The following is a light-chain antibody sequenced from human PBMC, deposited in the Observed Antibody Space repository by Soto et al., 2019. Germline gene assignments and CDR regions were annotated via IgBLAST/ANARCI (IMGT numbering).Light chain of an antibody. CDR1: HSVSVW. V-gene: IGKV1-5*03. CDR2: KAS. Sequence: DIQMTQSPSTLSASVGDTVTVTCLASHSVSVWLAWYQQKPGEAPKLLIYKASTLKSGVPSRFSGSGSGTEFTLTISSLQPDDFATYYCQHYNSYSEAFGQGTKVDIK. J-gene: IGKJ1*01. CDR3: QHYNSYSEA.